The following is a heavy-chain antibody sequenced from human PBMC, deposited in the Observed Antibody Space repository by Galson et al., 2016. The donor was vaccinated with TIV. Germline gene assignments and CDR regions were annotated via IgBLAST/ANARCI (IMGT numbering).Heavy chain of an antibody. CDR1: GFAFSNAW. Sequence: SLRLSCAASGFAFSNAWLTWVRQAPGKGLEWVGRIRSHFDGGTADYGALVKGRFTMSRHDSSKTLSLRMNSLKPEDTAVYFCITEGATEHLHWGKGTLVTVSS. D-gene: IGHD1-26*01. CDR3: ITEGATEHLH. CDR2: IRSHFDGGTA. V-gene: IGHV3-15*01. J-gene: IGHJ4*02.